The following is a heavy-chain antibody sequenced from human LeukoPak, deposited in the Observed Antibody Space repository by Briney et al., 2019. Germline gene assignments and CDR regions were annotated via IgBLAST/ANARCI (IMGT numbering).Heavy chain of an antibody. Sequence: ASVKVSCKASGYTFTSYYVHWVRQAPGQGLEWMGMINPSTSSTSCAQKFQGRVTMTRDTSTSTVYMELSSLRSEDTAVYYCARDQHYQLPFDYWGRGTLVTVSS. CDR2: INPSTSST. CDR1: GYTFTSYY. D-gene: IGHD2-2*01. CDR3: ARDQHYQLPFDY. V-gene: IGHV1-46*01. J-gene: IGHJ4*02.